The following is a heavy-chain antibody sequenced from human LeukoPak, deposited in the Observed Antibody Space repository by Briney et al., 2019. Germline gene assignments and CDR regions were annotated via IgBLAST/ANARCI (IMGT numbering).Heavy chain of an antibody. CDR1: GYTFTGYY. Sequence: ASVKVSCKASGYTFTGYYIHWVRQAPGQGLEWMGWINPNSGGTNYAQKFQGRVTMTRDTSISTAYMELSRLRSDDTAVYYCARDPRYSSSPDIDYWGQGTLVTVSS. CDR3: ARDPRYSSSPDIDY. CDR2: INPNSGGT. D-gene: IGHD6-13*01. V-gene: IGHV1-2*02. J-gene: IGHJ4*02.